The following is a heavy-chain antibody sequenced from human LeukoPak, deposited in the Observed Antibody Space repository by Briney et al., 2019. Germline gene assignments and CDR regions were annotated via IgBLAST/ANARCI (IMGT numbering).Heavy chain of an antibody. CDR2: IYHSGST. J-gene: IGHJ4*02. CDR3: PRAATYSFSY. D-gene: IGHD5-18*01. Sequence: PSETLSLTCAVAGGSISSGGYSWSCIRQPPGKGLECIGYIYHSGSTYYNPSLKSRVTISVDRSKNQFSLKLSSVTAADTAVYYCPRAATYSFSYCGQGTLVTVSS. V-gene: IGHV4-30-2*01. CDR1: GGSISSGGYS.